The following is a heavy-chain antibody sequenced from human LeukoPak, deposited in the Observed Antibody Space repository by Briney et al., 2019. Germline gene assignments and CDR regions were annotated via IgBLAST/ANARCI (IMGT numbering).Heavy chain of an antibody. CDR2: ISYDGSSK. D-gene: IGHD3-3*01. J-gene: IGHJ6*02. CDR3: ARAVGDFWSGYRSGYGMDV. Sequence: GRSLRLSCAASGFPFNTYAMHWVRQAPGKGLEWVAVISYDGSSKYSADSVKGRFTISRDNSKNTLYLEMNSLRPEDTAVYYCARAVGDFWSGYRSGYGMDVWGQGTTVTVS. V-gene: IGHV3-30*04. CDR1: GFPFNTYA.